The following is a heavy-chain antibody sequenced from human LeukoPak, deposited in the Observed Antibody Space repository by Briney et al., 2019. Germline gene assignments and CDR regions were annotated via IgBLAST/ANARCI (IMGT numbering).Heavy chain of an antibody. D-gene: IGHD3-22*01. CDR2: ISAYNGNT. J-gene: IGHJ3*02. CDR1: GYTFTSYG. Sequence: ASVKVSCKASGYTFTSYGISWVRQAPGQGLEWMGWISAYNGNTNYAQKLQGRVTVTTDTSTSTAYMELRSLRSDDTAVYYCARMMTPRHYYDRSGYYYGAFDIWGQGTMVTVSS. V-gene: IGHV1-18*01. CDR3: ARMMTPRHYYDRSGYYYGAFDI.